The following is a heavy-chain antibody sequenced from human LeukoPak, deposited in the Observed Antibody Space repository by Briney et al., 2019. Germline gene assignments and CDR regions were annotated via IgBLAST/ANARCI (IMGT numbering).Heavy chain of an antibody. Sequence: PGGSLRLSCAASGFTFSSYWMSWVRQAPGKGLEWVANIKQDGSEKYYVDSVKGRFTISRDNAKNSLYLQMNSLRAEDTAVYYCARDLRYYYDSSGSFDYWGQGTLVTVFS. CDR3: ARDLRYYYDSSGSFDY. D-gene: IGHD3-22*01. CDR2: IKQDGSEK. V-gene: IGHV3-7*01. CDR1: GFTFSSYW. J-gene: IGHJ4*02.